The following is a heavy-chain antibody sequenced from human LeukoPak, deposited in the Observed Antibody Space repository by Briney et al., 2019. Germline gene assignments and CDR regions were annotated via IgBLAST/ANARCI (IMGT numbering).Heavy chain of an antibody. CDR1: GFTFSSYG. D-gene: IGHD1-26*01. Sequence: PGGSLRLSCAASGFTFSSYGMHWVRQAPGKGLEWVSIIYSGGNTYYADSVKGRFTVSRDNSKNTLYLQMNSLRAEDTAVYYCARVIVGTTTRLDYFDYWGQGTLVTVSS. J-gene: IGHJ4*02. CDR3: ARVIVGTTTRLDYFDY. V-gene: IGHV3-66*01. CDR2: IYSGGNT.